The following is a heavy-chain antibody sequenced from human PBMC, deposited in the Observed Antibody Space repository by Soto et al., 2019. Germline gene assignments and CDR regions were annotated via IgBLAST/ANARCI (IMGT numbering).Heavy chain of an antibody. D-gene: IGHD6-13*01. CDR3: ARGEEDSSSWYRQKNYFDY. J-gene: IGHJ4*02. CDR1: GFTFKSYT. CDR2: ISSSSSYT. Sequence: GGSLRLSCVASGFTFKSYTMNWVRQAPGKGLEWVSYISSSSSYTNYADSVKGRFTISRDNAKNSLYLQMNSLRAEDTAVYYCARGEEDSSSWYRQKNYFDYWGQGTLVTVSS. V-gene: IGHV3-21*05.